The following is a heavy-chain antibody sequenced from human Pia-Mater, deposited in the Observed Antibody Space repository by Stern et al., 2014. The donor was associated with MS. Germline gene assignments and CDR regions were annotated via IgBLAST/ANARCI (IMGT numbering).Heavy chain of an antibody. CDR3: ARASERSGYYPDXXXX. CDR2: LSIIFDTA. Sequence: QMQLVQSRPAVKKPGSSVKVSCKASGGTFSNYSISWVRQAPGPGLDWMGGLSIIFDTANYPQQFQGRFMISADDSTSPDILALSSMRSEDTAVYYCARASERSGYYPDXXXXWGQGTPVTVSS. J-gene: IGHJ1*01. V-gene: IGHV1-69*01. D-gene: IGHD3-22*01. CDR1: GGTFSNYS.